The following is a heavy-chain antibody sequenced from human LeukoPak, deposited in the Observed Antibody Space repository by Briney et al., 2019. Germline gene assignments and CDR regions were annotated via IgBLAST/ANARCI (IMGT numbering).Heavy chain of an antibody. CDR2: IYHSGST. CDR3: ARSTFGELDY. D-gene: IGHD3-10*01. J-gene: IGHJ4*02. V-gene: IGHV4-38-2*02. CDR1: GYSISSGYY. Sequence: SETLSLTCTVSGYSISSGYYWGWIRQPPGKGLEWIGSIYHSGSTYYNPSLKSRVTISVDTSKNQFSLKLSSVTAADTAVYYCARSTFGELDYWGQGTLVTVSS.